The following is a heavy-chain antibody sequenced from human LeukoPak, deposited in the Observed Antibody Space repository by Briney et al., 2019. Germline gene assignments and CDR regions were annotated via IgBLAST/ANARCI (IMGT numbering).Heavy chain of an antibody. V-gene: IGHV3-30*01. CDR2: ISYDGSNK. CDR1: GFTFSSYA. J-gene: IGHJ6*03. CDR3: ARENLGGGTYCGGDCSNYYYYYMDV. D-gene: IGHD2-21*02. Sequence: GRSLRLSCAASGFTFSSYAMHWVRQAPGKGLEWVAVISYDGSNKYYADSVKGRFTISRDNSKNTLYLQMNSMRAEDTAVYYCARENLGGGTYCGGDCSNYYYYYMDVWGKGTTVTVSS.